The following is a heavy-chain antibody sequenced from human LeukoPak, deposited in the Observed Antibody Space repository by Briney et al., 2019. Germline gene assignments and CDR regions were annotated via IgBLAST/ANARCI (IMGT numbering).Heavy chain of an antibody. D-gene: IGHD3-10*01. CDR2: IYSSGST. V-gene: IGHV4-4*07. CDR1: GGSLSSLY. J-gene: IGHJ6*02. CDR3: ARDKGVDYFYYGMDA. Sequence: SETLSLTCTVSGGSLSSLYWSWIRQPAGKGLEWIGRIYSSGSTNYNPSLKSRVTMSVDTSKNQVSLKLSSVTAADTAVYYCARDKGVDYFYYGMDAWGQGTTVTVSS.